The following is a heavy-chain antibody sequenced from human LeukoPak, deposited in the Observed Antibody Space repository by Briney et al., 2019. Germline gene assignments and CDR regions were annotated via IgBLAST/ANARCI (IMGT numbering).Heavy chain of an antibody. V-gene: IGHV4-59*01. CDR3: ARVDYYDSSGYYN. D-gene: IGHD3-22*01. Sequence: SETLSLTCTVTGGSISSYYWSWIRQPPGKGLEWIGYIYYSGSTNYNPSLKCRVTISVDTSKNQFSLKLSSVTAADTAVYYCARVDYYDSSGYYNWGQGTLVTVSS. J-gene: IGHJ4*02. CDR1: GGSISSYY. CDR2: IYYSGST.